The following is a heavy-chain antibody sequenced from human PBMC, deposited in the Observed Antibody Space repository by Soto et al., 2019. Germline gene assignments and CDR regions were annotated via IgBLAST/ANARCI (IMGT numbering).Heavy chain of an antibody. CDR2: ISAYNGNT. V-gene: IGHV1-18*01. CDR3: AREDGVVGFLGYYYYMDV. D-gene: IGHD3-3*02. Sequence: QVQLVQSGAEVKKPGASVKVSCKASGYTFTSYGISWVRQAPGQGLEGMGWISAYNGNTNYAQKLQGRVTMTTDTSTSTAYMELRSVRSDDTAVYYCAREDGVVGFLGYYYYMDVWGKGTTVTVSS. CDR1: GYTFTSYG. J-gene: IGHJ6*03.